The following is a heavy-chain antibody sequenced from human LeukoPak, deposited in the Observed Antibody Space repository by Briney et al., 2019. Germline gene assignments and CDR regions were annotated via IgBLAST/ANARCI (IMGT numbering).Heavy chain of an antibody. CDR3: AKEQYGGDYYYGMDV. Sequence: GGSLRLSCAASGFTFSSYAMSWVRQAPGKGLEWVSAISGSGGSTYYADSVKGRFTISRDNSKNTLYLQMNSPRAEDTAVYYCAKEQYGGDYYYGMDVWGQGTTVTVSS. J-gene: IGHJ6*02. CDR1: GFTFSSYA. D-gene: IGHD4-23*01. CDR2: ISGSGGST. V-gene: IGHV3-23*01.